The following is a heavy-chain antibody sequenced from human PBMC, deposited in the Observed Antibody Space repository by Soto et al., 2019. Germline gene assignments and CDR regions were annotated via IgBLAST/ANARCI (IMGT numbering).Heavy chain of an antibody. CDR2: ISYDGSNK. CDR3: AKEGRDYYDSSGYCAFDY. CDR1: GFTFSSYG. D-gene: IGHD3-22*01. Sequence: QVQLVESGGGVVQPGRSLRLSCAASGFTFSSYGMHWVRQAPGKGLEWVAVISYDGSNKYYADSVKGRFTISRDNSKNTLYLQMNSLRAEDTAVYYCAKEGRDYYDSSGYCAFDYWGQGTLVTVSS. J-gene: IGHJ4*02. V-gene: IGHV3-30*18.